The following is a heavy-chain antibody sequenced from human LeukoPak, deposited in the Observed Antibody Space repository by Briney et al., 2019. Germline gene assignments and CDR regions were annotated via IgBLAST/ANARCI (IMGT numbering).Heavy chain of an antibody. CDR2: ISYDGSNK. V-gene: IGHV3-30*18. Sequence: PGRSLRLSCAASGFTFSSYGMHWVRQAPGKGLEWVAVISYDGSNKYYADSVKGRFTISRDDSKNTLYLQMNSLRAEDTAVYYCAKSHSDYDYIGYWGQGTLVTVSS. D-gene: IGHD5-12*01. J-gene: IGHJ4*02. CDR3: AKSHSDYDYIGY. CDR1: GFTFSSYG.